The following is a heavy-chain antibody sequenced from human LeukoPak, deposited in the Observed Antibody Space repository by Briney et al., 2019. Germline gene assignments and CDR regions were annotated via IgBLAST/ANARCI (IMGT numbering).Heavy chain of an antibody. CDR1: GGSTTSSSYH. CDR3: ARVLSSGYWVDP. D-gene: IGHD3-22*01. V-gene: IGHV4-39*01. J-gene: IGHJ5*02. Sequence: SETLSLTCTVSGGSTTSSSYHWVWIRQPPGEGLEWIGSMFHGGSTYDNPSLKSRVTISGDASKNQFSLKLTSVIATDTAVYYCARVLSSGYWVDPWGQGTLVTASS. CDR2: MFHGGST.